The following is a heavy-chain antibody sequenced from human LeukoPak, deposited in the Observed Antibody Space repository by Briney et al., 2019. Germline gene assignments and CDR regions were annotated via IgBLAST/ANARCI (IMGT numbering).Heavy chain of an antibody. Sequence: SETLSLTCSVSGDSIRNRSYYWGWIRQPPGKGLAWTGSISYTGSTYYNPSLQSRVTISADMSKNHLSVKLSSVTAADTAVYYCARVAAGTYWYYAMDVWGQGTTVTVSS. CDR2: ISYTGST. J-gene: IGHJ6*02. CDR1: GDSIRNRSYY. V-gene: IGHV4-39*07. CDR3: ARVAAGTYWYYAMDV. D-gene: IGHD2-15*01.